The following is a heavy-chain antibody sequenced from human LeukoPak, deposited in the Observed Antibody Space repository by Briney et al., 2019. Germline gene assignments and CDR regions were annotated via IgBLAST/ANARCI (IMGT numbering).Heavy chain of an antibody. Sequence: PSETLSLTCTVSGGSISSGDYYWSWIRQPPGKGLEWIGYIYYSGSTYYNPSLKSRVTISVDTSKNQFSQKLSSVTAADTAVYYCARAGGPWYFDLWGRGTLVTVSS. CDR1: GGSISSGDYY. V-gene: IGHV4-30-4*01. CDR2: IYYSGST. J-gene: IGHJ2*01. CDR3: ARAGGPWYFDL.